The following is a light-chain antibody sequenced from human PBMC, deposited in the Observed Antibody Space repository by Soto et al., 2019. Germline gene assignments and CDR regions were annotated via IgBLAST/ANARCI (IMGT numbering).Light chain of an antibody. CDR3: CSYAGSSTFPYV. Sequence: QSVLTQPASVSGSPGQSITISCTGTSSDVGSYNLVSWYQHHTGKAPKLMIYEVSKRPSGVSNRFSGSKSGNTASLTISGLQAEDEADYYCCSYAGSSTFPYVFGTGTKVTVL. J-gene: IGLJ1*01. CDR2: EVS. CDR1: SSDVGSYNL. V-gene: IGLV2-23*02.